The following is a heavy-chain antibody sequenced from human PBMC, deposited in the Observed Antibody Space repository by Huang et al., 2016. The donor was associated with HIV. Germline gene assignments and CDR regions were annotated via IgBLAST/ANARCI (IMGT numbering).Heavy chain of an antibody. J-gene: IGHJ5*02. CDR3: AYQQWLVGGLNH. V-gene: IGHV3-21*02. CDR1: GFAFSSYG. CDR2: IGRDSSYI. D-gene: IGHD6-19*01. Sequence: EVELVESGGGLVKPGGYLRLSCAASGFAFSSYGMNWVRQATGKGVDWVAFIGRDSSYIYYADSVKGRVTISRDNAKGSMYLQLDSLRAEDTAVYYCAYQQWLVGGLNHWGQGTLVVVSS.